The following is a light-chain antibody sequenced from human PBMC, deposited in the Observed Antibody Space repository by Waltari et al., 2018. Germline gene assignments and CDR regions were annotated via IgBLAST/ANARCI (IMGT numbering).Light chain of an antibody. V-gene: IGLV2-23*01. Sequence: QSALTQPASASGSPGQSVTIPCTATASHVGTYKSVPWYQQHPGKAPKLILSGGSSRFSGSKSGNTASLTISGLQAEDEAHYYCCSYAGSGPWVFGGGTKLTVL. CDR3: CSYAGSGPWV. CDR1: ASHVGTYKS. J-gene: IGLJ3*02. CDR2: GG.